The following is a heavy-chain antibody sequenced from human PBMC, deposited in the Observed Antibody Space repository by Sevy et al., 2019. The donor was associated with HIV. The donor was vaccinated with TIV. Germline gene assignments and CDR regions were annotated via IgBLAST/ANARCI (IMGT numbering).Heavy chain of an antibody. CDR1: GGSFSTSYY. V-gene: IGHV4-39*02. Sequence: SETLSLTCTVSGGSFSTSYYWGWVRQPPGKGPEWIGCIHYSGSTYYNPSLKSRVSISLDTSKNSFSLKLSSLTAADTAVYYCANRGRGYYFYFELWGQGTLVTVSS. CDR3: ANRGRGYYFYFEL. J-gene: IGHJ4*02. D-gene: IGHD3-3*01. CDR2: IHYSGST.